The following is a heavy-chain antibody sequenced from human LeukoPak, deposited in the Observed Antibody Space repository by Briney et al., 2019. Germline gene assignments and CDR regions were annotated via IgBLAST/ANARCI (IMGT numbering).Heavy chain of an antibody. CDR1: GFTFSGYG. J-gene: IGHJ6*02. Sequence: PGRSLRLSCAASGFTFSGYGMHWVRQAPGKGLEWVAVISYDGSNKYYADSVKGRFTISRDNSKNTLYLQMNSLRAEDTAVYYCAKDSYSSSWYNYYYYYGMDVWGQGTTVTVSS. CDR2: ISYDGSNK. V-gene: IGHV3-30*18. CDR3: AKDSYSSSWYNYYYYYGMDV. D-gene: IGHD6-13*01.